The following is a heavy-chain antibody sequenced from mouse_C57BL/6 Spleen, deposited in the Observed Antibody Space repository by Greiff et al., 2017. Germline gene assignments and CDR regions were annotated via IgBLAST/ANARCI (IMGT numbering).Heavy chain of an antibody. D-gene: IGHD1-1*01. J-gene: IGHJ2*01. CDR2: IHPNSGST. CDR3: ASVTTVERDYFDY. Sequence: QVQLKQPGAELVKPGASVKLSCKASGYTFTSYWMHWVKQRPGQGLEWIGMIHPNSGSTNYNEKFKSKATLTVDKSSSTAYMQLSSLTSEDSAVYYCASVTTVERDYFDYWGQGTTLTVSS. V-gene: IGHV1-64*01. CDR1: GYTFTSYW.